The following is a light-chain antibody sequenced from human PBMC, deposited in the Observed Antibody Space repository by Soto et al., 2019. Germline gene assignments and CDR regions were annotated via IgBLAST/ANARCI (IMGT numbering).Light chain of an antibody. CDR1: QSVSSTY. CDR3: QQYGASPYT. CDR2: GAS. J-gene: IGKJ2*01. V-gene: IGKV3-20*01. Sequence: EIVLTQSPGTLSLSPGERATLSCRASQSVSSTYLAWYQQKPGQAPRLLIYGASSRATGIPDRFSGSGSGTDFTLTIRRLEPEDFAVYYCQQYGASPYTFGQGTKLDTK.